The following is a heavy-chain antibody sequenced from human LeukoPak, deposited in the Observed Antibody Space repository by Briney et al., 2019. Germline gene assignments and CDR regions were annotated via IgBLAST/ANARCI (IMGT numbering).Heavy chain of an antibody. D-gene: IGHD3-10*01. CDR2: ISYDGSNK. V-gene: IGHV3-30*03. CDR1: GFTFSSYG. CDR3: AAYYYGSGSSPLGP. Sequence: GGSLRLSCAASGFTFSSYGMHWVRQAPGKGLEWVAAISYDGSNKYYADSVKGRFTISRDNSKNTLYLQMNSLRAEDTAVYYCAAYYYGSGSSPLGPWGQGTLVTVSS. J-gene: IGHJ5*02.